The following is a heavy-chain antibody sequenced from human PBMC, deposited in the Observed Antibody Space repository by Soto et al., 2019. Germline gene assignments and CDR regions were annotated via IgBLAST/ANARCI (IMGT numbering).Heavy chain of an antibody. CDR3: ASPGGQTYGSGSYYRQTGY. J-gene: IGHJ4*02. V-gene: IGHV3-66*01. Sequence: EVQLVESGGGLVQPGGSLRLSCAASGFTVSSNYMSWVRQAPGKGLEWVSVIYSGGSTYYADSVKGRFTISRDNSKNTLYLQMNRLRAEDTAVYYCASPGGQTYGSGSYYRQTGYWGQGTLVTVSS. CDR2: IYSGGST. CDR1: GFTVSSNY. D-gene: IGHD3-10*01.